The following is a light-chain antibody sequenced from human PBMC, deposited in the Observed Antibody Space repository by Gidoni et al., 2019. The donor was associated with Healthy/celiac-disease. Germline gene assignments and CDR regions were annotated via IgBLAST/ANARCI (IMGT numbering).Light chain of an antibody. V-gene: IGKV1-33*01. CDR1: QDISNY. Sequence: DIQMTQPPSSLSASVGDRVTITCQASQDISNYLKWYQQKPGEAPKLLIYDASNLETGVTSRFSGSGSGTDFTFTISSLQPEDIATYYCQQYDNLPLTFGGGTKVEIK. J-gene: IGKJ4*01. CDR2: DAS. CDR3: QQYDNLPLT.